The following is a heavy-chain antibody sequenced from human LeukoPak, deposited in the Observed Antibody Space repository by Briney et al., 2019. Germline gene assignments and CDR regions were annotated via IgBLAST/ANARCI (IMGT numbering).Heavy chain of an antibody. J-gene: IGHJ3*02. V-gene: IGHV1-69*04. CDR2: IIPILGIA. Sequence: ASVKVSCKASGGTFSSYAISWVRQAPGQGLEWMGRIIPILGIANYAQKFQGRVTITADKSTSTAYMELSSLRSEDTAVYYCARDVDGIVGATWAFDIWGQGTMVTVSS. CDR3: ARDVDGIVGATWAFDI. D-gene: IGHD1-26*01. CDR1: GGTFSSYA.